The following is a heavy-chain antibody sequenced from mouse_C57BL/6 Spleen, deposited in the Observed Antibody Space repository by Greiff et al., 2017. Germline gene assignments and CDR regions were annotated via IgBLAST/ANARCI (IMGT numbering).Heavy chain of an antibody. D-gene: IGHD1-1*01. V-gene: IGHV1-64*01. Sequence: QVQLQQSGAELVKPGASVKLSCKASGYTFTSYWMHWVKQRPGQGLEWIGMIHPNSGSTNYNEKFKSKATLTVDKSSSTAYMQLSSLTSEDSAVYYCARSEGIIYYYGSSPAWFAYWGQGTLVTVSA. J-gene: IGHJ3*01. CDR2: IHPNSGST. CDR1: GYTFTSYW. CDR3: ARSEGIIYYYGSSPAWFAY.